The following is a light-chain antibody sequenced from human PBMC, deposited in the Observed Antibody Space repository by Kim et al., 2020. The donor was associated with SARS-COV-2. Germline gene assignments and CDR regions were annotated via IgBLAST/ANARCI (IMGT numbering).Light chain of an antibody. CDR1: QSVSRY. Sequence: EIVLTQSPATLSLSPGERATLSCRASQSVSRYLAWYQQKPGQAPRLLIYDVSYRATGIPARFSGSGSGTDFTLTISSLEPEDFAVYYCQQRSNWPRTFGQGTKVDIK. V-gene: IGKV3-11*01. CDR2: DVS. CDR3: QQRSNWPRT. J-gene: IGKJ1*01.